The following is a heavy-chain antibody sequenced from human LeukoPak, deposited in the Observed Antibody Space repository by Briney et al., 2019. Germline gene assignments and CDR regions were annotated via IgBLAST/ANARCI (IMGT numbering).Heavy chain of an antibody. J-gene: IGHJ4*02. CDR2: IYYSGST. Sequence: SETLSLTCTVSGGSISSSSYYWGWIRQPPGKGLEWIGSIYYSGSTYYNPSLKSRVTISVDTSKNQFSLKLSSVTAADTAVYYCGKGIAAAGSLGYFDYWGQGTLVTVSS. CDR1: GGSISSSSYY. CDR3: GKGIAAAGSLGYFDY. V-gene: IGHV4-39*01. D-gene: IGHD6-13*01.